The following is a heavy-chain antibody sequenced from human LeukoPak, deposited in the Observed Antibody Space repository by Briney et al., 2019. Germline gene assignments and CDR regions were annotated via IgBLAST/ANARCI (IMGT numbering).Heavy chain of an antibody. CDR3: ARPHTLDRNTKYYFDY. J-gene: IGHJ4*02. D-gene: IGHD3-9*01. Sequence: GGSLQISCKGSGYTFSNFWIGWVRQMPGKGLEWMGVIYPGDSDTRYSPSVQGQVTISADKSISTAYLQWNSLKASDTAMYYCARPHTLDRNTKYYFDYWGQGTLVTVSS. CDR2: IYPGDSDT. CDR1: GYTFSNFW. V-gene: IGHV5-51*01.